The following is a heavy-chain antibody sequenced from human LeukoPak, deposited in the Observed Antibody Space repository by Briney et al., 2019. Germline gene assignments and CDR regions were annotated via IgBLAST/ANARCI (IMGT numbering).Heavy chain of an antibody. CDR1: GYTFTSYD. CDR3: ARSTTEYDFWSGYRTRSYYFDY. J-gene: IGHJ4*02. CDR2: IIPILGIA. V-gene: IGHV1-69*04. D-gene: IGHD3-3*01. Sequence: SVKVSCKASGYTFTSYDINWVRQAPGQGLEWMGRIIPILGIANYAQKFQGRVTITADKSTSTAYMELSSLRSEDTAVYYCARSTTEYDFWSGYRTRSYYFDYWGQGTLVTVSS.